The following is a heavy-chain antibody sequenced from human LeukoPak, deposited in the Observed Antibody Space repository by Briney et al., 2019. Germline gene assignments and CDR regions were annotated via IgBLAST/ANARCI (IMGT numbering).Heavy chain of an antibody. J-gene: IGHJ3*02. CDR2: INSDSNYI. D-gene: IGHD3-10*01. CDR3: AVAYYYGSGDAFDM. Sequence: PGGSLRLSCAASGFTFRSYSMKWVRQAPGKGLEWVSYINSDSNYIYYADSVEGSFTISRDNAKNSLYLQMNSLRAEDTAVYYCAVAYYYGSGDAFDMWGQGTKVTVSS. CDR1: GFTFRSYS. V-gene: IGHV3-21*01.